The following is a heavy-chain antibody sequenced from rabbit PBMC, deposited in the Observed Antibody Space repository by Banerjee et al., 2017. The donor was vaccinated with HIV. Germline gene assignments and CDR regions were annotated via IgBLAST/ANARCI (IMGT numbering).Heavy chain of an antibody. CDR3: ARDRGTVYVGYGDGMDL. CDR1: GIDFSSSYY. D-gene: IGHD6-1*01. V-gene: IGHV1S40*01. CDR2: IYGGSSGVT. J-gene: IGHJ6*01. Sequence: QSLEESGGDLVKPGASLTLTCTASGIDFSSSYYMCWVRQAPGKGLEWIACIYGGSSGVTYYASWAKGRFTISKTSSTTVTLQMTSLTAADTATYFCARDRGTVYVGYGDGMDLWGPGTLVTVS.